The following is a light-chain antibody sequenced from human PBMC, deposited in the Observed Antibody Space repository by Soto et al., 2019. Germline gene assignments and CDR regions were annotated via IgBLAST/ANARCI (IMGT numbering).Light chain of an antibody. CDR1: QSIHTS. V-gene: IGKV3-11*01. Sequence: VLTQSPATLSLSPGERATLYCRASQSIHTSLAWYQQKPGQPPRLVVYDSTLRANGVPNRFGGSRSGTEFTLTIINLDPEDFAVYYCQQRNVWPPITFGQGTRLEI. CDR3: QQRNVWPPIT. J-gene: IGKJ5*01. CDR2: DST.